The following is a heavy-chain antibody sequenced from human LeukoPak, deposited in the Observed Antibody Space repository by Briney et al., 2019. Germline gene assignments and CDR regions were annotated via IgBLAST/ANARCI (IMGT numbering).Heavy chain of an antibody. CDR3: AKDTLLDY. Sequence: GGSLRLSCAASGFTFSSYGMHWVRQAPGKGLEWVAVISYDGSNKYYADSVKGRFTISRDNSKNTLYLQMNSLRAEDTAVYYCAKDTLLDYWGQGTLATVSS. CDR1: GFTFSSYG. D-gene: IGHD2-15*01. J-gene: IGHJ4*02. V-gene: IGHV3-30*18. CDR2: ISYDGSNK.